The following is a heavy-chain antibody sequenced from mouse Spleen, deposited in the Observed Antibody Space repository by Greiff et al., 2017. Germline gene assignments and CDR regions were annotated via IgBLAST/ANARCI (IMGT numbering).Heavy chain of an antibody. D-gene: IGHD2-10*01. V-gene: IGHV1-66*01. CDR1: GYSFTSYY. CDR2: IYPGSGNT. Sequence: VQLQESGPELVKPGASVKISCKASGYSFTSYYIHWVKQRPGQGLEWIGWIYPGSGNTKYNEKFKGKATLTADTSSSTAYMQLSSLTSEDSAVYYCARRPTKYFDYWGQGTTLTVSS. CDR3: ARRPTKYFDY. J-gene: IGHJ2*01.